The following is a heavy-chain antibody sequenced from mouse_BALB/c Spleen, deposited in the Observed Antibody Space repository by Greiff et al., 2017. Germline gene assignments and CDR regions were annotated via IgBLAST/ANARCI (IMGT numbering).Heavy chain of an antibody. D-gene: IGHD2-14*01. J-gene: IGHJ4*01. V-gene: IGHV2-6-7*01. CDR3: ARDCSDRYDAYYYAMDY. Sequence: QVQLQQSGPGLVAPSQSLSITCTVSGFSLTGYGVNWVRQPPGKGLEWLGMIWGDGSTDYNSALKSRLSISKDNSKSQVFLKMNSLQTDDTARYYCARDCSDRYDAYYYAMDYWGQGTSVTVSS. CDR2: IWGDGST. CDR1: GFSLTGYG.